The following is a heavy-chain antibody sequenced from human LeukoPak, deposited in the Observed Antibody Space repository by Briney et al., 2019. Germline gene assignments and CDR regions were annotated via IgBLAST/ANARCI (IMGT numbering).Heavy chain of an antibody. CDR1: DYSISSGNY. Sequence: SETLSLTCTVSDYSISSGNYWGWIRQPPGKGLEWIGSIYHSGSTYYNPSLKSRVTISVDTSKNQFSLKLSSVTAADTAVYYCARLDSYGYVLEYWGQGTLVTVSS. CDR2: IYHSGST. D-gene: IGHD5-18*01. CDR3: ARLDSYGYVLEY. J-gene: IGHJ4*02. V-gene: IGHV4-38-2*02.